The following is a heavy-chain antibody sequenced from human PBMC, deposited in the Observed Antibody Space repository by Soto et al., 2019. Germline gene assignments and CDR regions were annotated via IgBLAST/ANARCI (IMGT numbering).Heavy chain of an antibody. V-gene: IGHV4-59*01. J-gene: IGHJ5*02. CDR3: ARDWSHSSSWYNWFDP. Sequence: SETLSLTCTVSGGSISSYYWTWIRQPPGKGLEWIGYIDYTGSTNYNPSLKSRVTISIDTSKNQFSLKLSSVTAADTAVYYCARDWSHSSSWYNWFDPWGQGTLVTVSS. D-gene: IGHD6-13*01. CDR1: GGSISSYY. CDR2: IDYTGST.